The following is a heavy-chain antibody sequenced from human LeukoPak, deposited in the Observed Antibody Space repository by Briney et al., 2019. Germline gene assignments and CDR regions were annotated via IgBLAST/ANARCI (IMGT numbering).Heavy chain of an antibody. V-gene: IGHV3-30*18. D-gene: IGHD3-9*01. CDR2: ISYDGSNK. J-gene: IGHJ6*02. Sequence: PXGSLRLSCAASGFTFSSYGMHWVRQAPGKGLEWVAVISYDGSNKYYADSVKGRFTISRDNSKNTLYLQMNSLRAEDTAVYYCAKDQPDILTGYSDYGMDVWGQGTTVTVSS. CDR1: GFTFSSYG. CDR3: AKDQPDILTGYSDYGMDV.